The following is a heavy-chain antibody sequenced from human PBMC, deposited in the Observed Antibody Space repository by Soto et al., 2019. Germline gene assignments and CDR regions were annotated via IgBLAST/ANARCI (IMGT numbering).Heavy chain of an antibody. Sequence: GGSLRLSCAASGFTFSDYYISWIRQAPGKGLEWVSYISSSSSYTNYADSVKGRFTISRDNAKNSLYLQMNSLRAEDTAVYYCPRERRYYYYGMDVWGQGTTVTVSS. J-gene: IGHJ6*02. V-gene: IGHV3-11*06. CDR1: GFTFSDYY. CDR2: ISSSSSYT. CDR3: PRERRYYYYGMDV.